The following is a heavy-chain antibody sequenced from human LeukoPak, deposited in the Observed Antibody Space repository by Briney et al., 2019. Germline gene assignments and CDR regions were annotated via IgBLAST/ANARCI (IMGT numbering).Heavy chain of an antibody. D-gene: IGHD5-24*01. J-gene: IGHJ4*02. Sequence: PGGSLRLSCVASGFPFSSYWMTWVRQAPGKGLEWVANIKQDGSKKSYVDSVKGRFTISRDNAKNSLYLQMNSVRAEDTAVYYCTRVGYIDEGIDYWGQGTLVTVSS. CDR2: IKQDGSKK. CDR1: GFPFSSYW. CDR3: TRVGYIDEGIDY. V-gene: IGHV3-7*04.